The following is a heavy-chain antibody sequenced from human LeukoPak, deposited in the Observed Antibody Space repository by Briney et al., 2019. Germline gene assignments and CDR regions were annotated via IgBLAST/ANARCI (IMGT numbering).Heavy chain of an antibody. J-gene: IGHJ6*03. Sequence: PSETLSLTCPVCGGSLSSYYWSWIRQPAGKGLEWIGRIYTSGSTNYNPSLKSRVTISVGKSKNQFSLTLSSVTAADTAVYYCASRSPLIVVVPAANYYYMDVWGKGTTVTVSS. CDR2: IYTSGST. CDR1: GGSLSSYY. CDR3: ASRSPLIVVVPAANYYYMDV. D-gene: IGHD2-2*01. V-gene: IGHV4-59*10.